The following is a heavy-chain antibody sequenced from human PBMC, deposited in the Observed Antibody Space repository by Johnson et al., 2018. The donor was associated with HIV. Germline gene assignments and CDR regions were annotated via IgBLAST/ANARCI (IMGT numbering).Heavy chain of an antibody. Sequence: VQLVESGGGLVKPGASLRLSCAASGFTFSDYYMSWVRQAPGKGLEWVSIIYSGGNTYYADSVRGRFTISRDNSKNILYLQMSSLRAEDTAMYYCARDGESQQLPLGDALDVWGQGTLVTVSS. V-gene: IGHV3-66*01. CDR3: ARDGESQQLPLGDALDV. D-gene: IGHD6-13*01. J-gene: IGHJ3*01. CDR2: IYSGGNT. CDR1: GFTFSDYY.